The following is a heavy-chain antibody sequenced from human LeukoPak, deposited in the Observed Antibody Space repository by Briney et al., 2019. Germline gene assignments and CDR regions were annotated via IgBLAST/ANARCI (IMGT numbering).Heavy chain of an antibody. CDR2: ISSSGSTV. CDR1: GLTLRSYE. V-gene: IGHV3-48*03. CDR3: AGGSYYSYYGMDV. D-gene: IGHD3-16*01. J-gene: IGHJ6*02. Sequence: GGSLRLSCVGSGLTLRSYEMNWVRQAPGKGLEWVSYISSSGSTVYYADSVKGRFTISRDNAKNSLRLQVSSLRAEDTAVYYCAGGSYYSYYGMDVWGQGTTVTVSS.